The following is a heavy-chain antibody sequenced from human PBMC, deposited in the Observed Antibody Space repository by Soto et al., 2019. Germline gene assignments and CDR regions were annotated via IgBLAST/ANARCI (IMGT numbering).Heavy chain of an antibody. V-gene: IGHV4-31*03. CDR1: GGSISSGGYY. D-gene: IGHD3-9*01. Sequence: ASETLSLTCTVSGGSISSGGYYWSWIRQHPGKGLEWIGYIYYSGSTYYNPSLKSRVTISVDTSKNQFSLKLSSVTAADTAVYYCARADYDILTGYYKEGYYFDYWGQGTLVTVSS. J-gene: IGHJ4*02. CDR2: IYYSGST. CDR3: ARADYDILTGYYKEGYYFDY.